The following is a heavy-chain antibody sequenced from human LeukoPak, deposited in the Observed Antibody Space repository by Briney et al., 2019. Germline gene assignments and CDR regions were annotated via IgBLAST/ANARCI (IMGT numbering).Heavy chain of an antibody. Sequence: GSLRLSCTVSGGSINSYYWSWIRQPAGKGLEWIGRIYSSGSTTYNPSLKSRVTMSVDTSKNQFSLRLSSVTAADTAVYYCARVQYLRTDWFDPWGQGTLVTVSS. CDR1: GGSINSYY. J-gene: IGHJ5*02. V-gene: IGHV4-4*07. D-gene: IGHD2-2*01. CDR3: ARVQYLRTDWFDP. CDR2: IYSSGST.